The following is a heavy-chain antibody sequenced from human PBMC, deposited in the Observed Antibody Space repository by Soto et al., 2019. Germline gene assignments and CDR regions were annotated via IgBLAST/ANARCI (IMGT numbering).Heavy chain of an antibody. J-gene: IGHJ4*02. D-gene: IGHD3-16*01. V-gene: IGHV3-72*01. CDR2: TRNKANSYTT. CDR3: AQVWTRGIDY. Sequence: GGSLRLSCAASGFTFSDHYMDWVRQAPGKGLEWVGRTRNKANSYTTEYAASVKGRFTISRDDSKNSLYLQMNSLKTEDTSVYYCAQVWTRGIDYWGQGTLVTVSS. CDR1: GFTFSDHY.